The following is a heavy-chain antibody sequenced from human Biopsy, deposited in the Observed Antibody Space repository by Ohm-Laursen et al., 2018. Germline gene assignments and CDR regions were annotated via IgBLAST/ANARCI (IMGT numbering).Heavy chain of an antibody. J-gene: IGHJ4*02. Sequence: TLSFTCSVSGGYFTGHYWSRIRQPPGKGLEWIGHISYTGYTSYNASLKSRVTISVNTSRNHFYLRFSYLTNADTAVYYCARGSNDFGGLYFPRWGQGTLLTVSS. V-gene: IGHV4-59*11. CDR3: ARGSNDFGGLYFPR. D-gene: IGHD4-23*01. CDR2: ISYTGYT. CDR1: GGYFTGHY.